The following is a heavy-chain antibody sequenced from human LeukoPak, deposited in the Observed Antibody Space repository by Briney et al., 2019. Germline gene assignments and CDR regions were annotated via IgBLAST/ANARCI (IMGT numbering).Heavy chain of an antibody. CDR2: IYYSGST. Sequence: PSETLSLTCTVSGGSISSSSYYWGWIRQPPGKGLEWIGSIYYSGSTYYNPSLKRRVTISVDTSKNQFSRKLSSVTAADTAVYYCASIPLRERSRYYYYYYMDVWGKGTTVTVSS. CDR1: GGSISSSSYY. D-gene: IGHD1-26*01. CDR3: ASIPLRERSRYYYYYYMDV. V-gene: IGHV4-39*07. J-gene: IGHJ6*03.